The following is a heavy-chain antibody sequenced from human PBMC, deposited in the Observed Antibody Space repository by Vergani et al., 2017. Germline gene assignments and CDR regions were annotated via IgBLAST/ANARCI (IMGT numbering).Heavy chain of an antibody. V-gene: IGHV5-51*01. CDR2: IHPADSDT. CDR3: ARLYGRDSSGSKYFDY. CDR1: GYSFTNYW. J-gene: IGHJ4*02. Sequence: EVQLVQSGAEVKKPGESLKISCQISGYSFTNYWIVCVRQMPGKGLEWMGIIHPADSDTRYSPSFQGQVTISVDKSISTAYLQPSSLRASDSAMYYCARLYGRDSSGSKYFDYWGQGTLVTGSS. D-gene: IGHD3-22*01.